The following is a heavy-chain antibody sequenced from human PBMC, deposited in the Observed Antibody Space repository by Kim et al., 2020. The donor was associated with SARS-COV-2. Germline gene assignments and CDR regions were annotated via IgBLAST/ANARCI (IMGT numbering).Heavy chain of an antibody. Sequence: SLKGRFTIARDNAKNSLYLQMNSLRAEDTAVYYCARRLITYYYDSSGCDYWGQGTLVTVSS. CDR3: ARRLITYYYDSSGCDY. J-gene: IGHJ4*02. D-gene: IGHD3-22*01. V-gene: IGHV3-48*03.